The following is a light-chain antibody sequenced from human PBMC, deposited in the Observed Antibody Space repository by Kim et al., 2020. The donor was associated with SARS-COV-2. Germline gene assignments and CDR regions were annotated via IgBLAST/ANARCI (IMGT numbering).Light chain of an antibody. CDR3: YSAADNNLV. CDR1: VLAKKY. CDR2: KDS. V-gene: IGLV3-27*01. J-gene: IGLJ3*02. Sequence: VPTGQTARITCSGDVLAKKYARWFQQKPGQAPVLVIYKDSERPSGIPERFSGSSSGTTVTLTISGAQVEDEADYYCYSAADNNLVFGGGTQLTVL.